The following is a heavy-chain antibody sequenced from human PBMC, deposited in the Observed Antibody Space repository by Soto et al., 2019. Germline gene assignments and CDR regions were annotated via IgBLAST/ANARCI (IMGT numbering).Heavy chain of an antibody. Sequence: GGSLILSCAASGFTFSSYAMSWGRQAPGKGLEWVSAISGSGGSTYYADSVKGRFTISRDNSKNTLYLQMNSLRAEDTAVYYCAKDVSQWLVPFDIWGQGTMVTVSS. CDR1: GFTFSSYA. D-gene: IGHD6-19*01. J-gene: IGHJ3*02. CDR3: AKDVSQWLVPFDI. CDR2: ISGSGGST. V-gene: IGHV3-23*01.